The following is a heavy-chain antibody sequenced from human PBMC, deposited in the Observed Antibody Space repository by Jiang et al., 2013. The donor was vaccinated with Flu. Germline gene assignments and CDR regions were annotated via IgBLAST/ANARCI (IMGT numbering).Heavy chain of an antibody. Sequence: GAEVKKPGSSVKVSCKASGGTFSSYAISWVRQAPGQGLEWMGRIIPILGIANYAQKLQGRVTITADKSTSTAYMELSSLRSEDTAVYYCARDLGAARTGGYFDYWGQGNPGHRLL. D-gene: IGHD6-6*01. V-gene: IGHV1-69*04. CDR1: GGTFSSYA. J-gene: IGHJ4*02. CDR2: IIPILGIA. CDR3: ARDLGAARTGGYFDY.